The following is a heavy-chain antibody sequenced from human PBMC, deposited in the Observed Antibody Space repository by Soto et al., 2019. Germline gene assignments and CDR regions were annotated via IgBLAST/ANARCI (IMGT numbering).Heavy chain of an antibody. CDR1: GGSINYNSYY. CDR2: IFYTGTT. CDR3: ARLVVVAPVANA. V-gene: IGHV4-39*02. J-gene: IGHJ5*02. Sequence: SEALSLTCSVSGGSINYNSYYWGWIRQPPGKGLEWVGGIFYTGTTYYSPSLKDRVTISVDTSKNSFSLNLTSVTAADTAVYFCARLVVVAPVANAWGQGTLVTVSS. D-gene: IGHD2-15*01.